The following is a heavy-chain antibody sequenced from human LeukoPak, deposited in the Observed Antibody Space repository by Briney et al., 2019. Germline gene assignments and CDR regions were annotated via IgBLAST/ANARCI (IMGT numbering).Heavy chain of an antibody. D-gene: IGHD1-26*01. J-gene: IGHJ4*02. V-gene: IGHV3-74*01. CDR1: GFTFSTYG. CDR2: IDYDGINT. Sequence: GGSLRLSCAASGFTFSTYGMHWVRQAPGKGLVWVSRIDYDGINTNYADSVKGRFSISRDNAKNILYLQMSSLRAEDTAVYYCARDGGGSYDFDYWGQGTLVTVSS. CDR3: ARDGGGSYDFDY.